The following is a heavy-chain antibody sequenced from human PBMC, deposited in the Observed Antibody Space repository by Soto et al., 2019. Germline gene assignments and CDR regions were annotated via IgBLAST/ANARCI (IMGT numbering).Heavy chain of an antibody. J-gene: IGHJ6*03. V-gene: IGHV4-59*01. Sequence: SETLSLTCTVSGGSISSYYWSWIRQPPGKGLEWIGYIYYSGSTNYNPSLKSRVTISVDTSKNQFSLKLSSVTAADTAVYYCARTRSYYGDYEYYYMDVWGKGTTVTVS. CDR3: ARTRSYYGDYEYYYMDV. CDR1: GGSISSYY. CDR2: IYYSGST. D-gene: IGHD4-17*01.